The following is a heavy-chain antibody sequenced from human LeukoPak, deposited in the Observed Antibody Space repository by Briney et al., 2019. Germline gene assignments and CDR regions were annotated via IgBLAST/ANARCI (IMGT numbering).Heavy chain of an antibody. CDR3: ASSDTAMDYFDY. Sequence: PSETQSLTCAAYGGSFSGYYWSWIRQPPGKGLEWIGEIYHSGSTNYNPSLKSRVTISVDKSKNQFSLKLSSVTAADTAVYYCASSDTAMDYFDYWGQGTLVTVSS. CDR2: IYHSGST. CDR1: GGSFSGYY. V-gene: IGHV4-34*01. D-gene: IGHD5-18*01. J-gene: IGHJ4*02.